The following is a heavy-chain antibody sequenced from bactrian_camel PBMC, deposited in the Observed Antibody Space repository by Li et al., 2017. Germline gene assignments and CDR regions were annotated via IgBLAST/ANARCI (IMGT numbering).Heavy chain of an antibody. V-gene: IGHV3S40*01. J-gene: IGHJ6*01. D-gene: IGHD4*01. CDR2: INYAGDSK. CDR1: GFEQNTAF. CDR3: VRDYKSGDYRDDFGY. Sequence: VQLVESGGGLVQPGGSLRLSCATSGFEQNTAFVRWVRQAPGKGHEWVATINYAGDSKYYADFVKGRFTMSRDDAKNTVYLHMTSLKPEDTGVYYCVRDYKSGDYRDDFGYWGQGTQVTVS.